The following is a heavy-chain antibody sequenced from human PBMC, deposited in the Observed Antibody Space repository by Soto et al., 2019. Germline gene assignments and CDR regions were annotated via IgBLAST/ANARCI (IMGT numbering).Heavy chain of an antibody. J-gene: IGHJ4*02. CDR2: IYHSGST. CDR1: GGSISSGGYS. Sequence: SETLSLTCAVSGGSISSGGYSWSWIRQPPGKGLEWIGYIYHSGSTYYNPSLKSRVTISVDRSKNQFSLKLSSVTAADTAVYYCAASSTTYCDFWSGYPAPKRFDYWGQGTLVTVSS. V-gene: IGHV4-30-2*01. CDR3: AASSTTYCDFWSGYPAPKRFDY. D-gene: IGHD3-3*01.